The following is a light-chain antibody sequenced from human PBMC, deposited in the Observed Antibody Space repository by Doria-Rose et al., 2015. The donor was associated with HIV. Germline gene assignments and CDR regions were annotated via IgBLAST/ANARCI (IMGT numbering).Light chain of an antibody. CDR3: QHYKS. J-gene: IGKJ1*01. Sequence: CRASQSIGSNYLTWYQQKPGQAPRLLIFGASTRATGVPDRFSGSGSGTDFTLTISRLEPEDFAVYSCQHYKSFGQGTKVEIK. CDR1: QSIGSNY. V-gene: IGKV3-20*01. CDR2: GAS.